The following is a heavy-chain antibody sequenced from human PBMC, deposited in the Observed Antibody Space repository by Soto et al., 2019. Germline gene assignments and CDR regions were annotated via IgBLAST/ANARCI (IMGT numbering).Heavy chain of an antibody. V-gene: IGHV4-30-2*01. Sequence: PSETLSLTCAVSGGSISSGGYSWSWIRQPPGKGLEWIGYIYHSGSTYYNPSLKSRVTISVDSSNNQFSLKLISVTAADTAVYYCASAGMVWGVRPLPNWFDPWGQGTLVTVSS. CDR2: IYHSGST. D-gene: IGHD3-10*01. J-gene: IGHJ5*02. CDR3: ASAGMVWGVRPLPNWFDP. CDR1: GGSISSGGYS.